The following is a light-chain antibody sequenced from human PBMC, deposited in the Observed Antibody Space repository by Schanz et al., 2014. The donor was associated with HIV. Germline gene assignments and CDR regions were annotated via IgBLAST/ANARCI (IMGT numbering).Light chain of an antibody. Sequence: QLVLTQSPSASASLGASVKLTCTLDSGHRTYAIAWHQQQPEKGPRYLMNLNSDGSHSKGDGIPDRFSGSSSGAERYLTISSLQSDDEADYYCQTWGTGIRVFGGGTKLTVL. J-gene: IGLJ2*01. CDR1: SGHRTYA. V-gene: IGLV4-69*02. CDR3: QTWGTGIRV. CDR2: LNSDGSH.